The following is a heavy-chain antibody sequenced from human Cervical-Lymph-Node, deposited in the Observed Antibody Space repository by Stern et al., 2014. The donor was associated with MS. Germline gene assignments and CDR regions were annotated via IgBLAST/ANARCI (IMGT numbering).Heavy chain of an antibody. J-gene: IGHJ6*02. CDR1: GFSFSSFA. V-gene: IGHV3-30*04. CDR2: ISYGDTTK. CDR3: ARGTGGGADNYYYGLDL. Sequence: QVQLVESGGGVVQPGRSLTLSCAASGFSFSSFAMHWVRQAPGMGLDWVAVISYGDTTKHFADSVKGRFTISRDNSKNTLYLQMNGLRPEDTAVFYCARGTGGGADNYYYGLDLWGQGTTVTVSS. D-gene: IGHD3-16*01.